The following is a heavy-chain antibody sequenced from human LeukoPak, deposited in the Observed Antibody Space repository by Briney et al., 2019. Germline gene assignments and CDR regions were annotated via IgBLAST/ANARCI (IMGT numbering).Heavy chain of an antibody. D-gene: IGHD5-12*01. J-gene: IGHJ4*02. CDR3: AIGGYSGSYYFDY. Sequence: GGSLRLSCAASGFTFSSYAMHWVRQAPGKGLEWVAVISYDGSNKYYADPVKSRFTISRDNSKNTLYLQMNSLRAEDTAVYYCAIGGYSGSYYFDYWGQGTLVTVSS. CDR1: GFTFSSYA. CDR2: ISYDGSNK. V-gene: IGHV3-30*04.